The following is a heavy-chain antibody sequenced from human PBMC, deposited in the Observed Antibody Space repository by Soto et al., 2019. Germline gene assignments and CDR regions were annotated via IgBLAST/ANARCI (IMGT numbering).Heavy chain of an antibody. Sequence: PSETLSLTCAVYGGSFSDYYWSWIRQPPGKGLEWIGEISHSGSTNYNPSLKSRVTISVDTSKNQFSLKLSSVTAADTAVYYCARGWGSGYYFVLDVWGKGTTVTVSS. CDR1: GGSFSDYY. CDR3: ARGWGSGYYFVLDV. D-gene: IGHD3-3*01. CDR2: ISHSGST. V-gene: IGHV4-34*01. J-gene: IGHJ6*04.